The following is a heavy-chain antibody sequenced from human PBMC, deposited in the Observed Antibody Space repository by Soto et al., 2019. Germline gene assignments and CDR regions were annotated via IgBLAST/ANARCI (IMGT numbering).Heavy chain of an antibody. CDR3: ASLALREHGEVIDLAAADDY. CDR2: INHSGST. V-gene: IGHV4-34*01. D-gene: IGHD6-13*01. CDR1: GGSFSGYY. J-gene: IGHJ4*02. Sequence: QVQLQQWGAGLLKPSETLSLTCAVYGGSFSGYYWSWIRQPPGKGLEWIGEINHSGSTNYNPSLKSRVTISVDTSKNQFSLKLSSVTAADTAVYYCASLALREHGEVIDLAAADDYWGQGTLVTVSS.